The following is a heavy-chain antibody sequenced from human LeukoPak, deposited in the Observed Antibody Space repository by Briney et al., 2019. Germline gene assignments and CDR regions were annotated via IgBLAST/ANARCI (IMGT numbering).Heavy chain of an antibody. V-gene: IGHV4-59*08. CDR3: ARLGGGYYHFDY. CDR2: IYYSGST. J-gene: IGHJ4*02. D-gene: IGHD3-22*01. Sequence: SETLSLTCTVSGGSISSYYWSWIRQPPGKGLEWIGYIYYSGSTNYNPSLKSRVTISVDTSKNQFSLKLSSVTAADTAVYYCARLGGGYYHFDYWGQGTLVTVSS. CDR1: GGSISSYY.